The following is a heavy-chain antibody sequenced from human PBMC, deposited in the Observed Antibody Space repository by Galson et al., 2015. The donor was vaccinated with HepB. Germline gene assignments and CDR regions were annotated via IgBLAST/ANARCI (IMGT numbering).Heavy chain of an antibody. D-gene: IGHD3-10*01. Sequence: SLRLSCAASGFTFSSYALHWVRQAPGEGLEWVALISYDGSSKYYADSVKGRFTISRDNSKNTLYLQMNSLRTEDTAVYYCAKGWFGELVHYYYYYGMDVWGQGTTVTVSS. V-gene: IGHV3-30*04. CDR1: GFTFSSYA. CDR2: ISYDGSSK. CDR3: AKGWFGELVHYYYYYGMDV. J-gene: IGHJ6*02.